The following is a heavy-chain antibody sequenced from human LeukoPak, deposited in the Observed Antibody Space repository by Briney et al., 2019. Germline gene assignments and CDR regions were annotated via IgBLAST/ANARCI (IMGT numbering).Heavy chain of an antibody. V-gene: IGHV3-23*01. D-gene: IGHD6-19*01. Sequence: GGSLRLSCAASGFTVSSNYMSWVRQAPGKGLEWVSAISGSGGSTYYADSVKGRFTISRDNSKNTLYLQMNSLRAEDTAVYYCAKTPYSSGWYIWDYWGQGTLVTVSS. J-gene: IGHJ4*02. CDR3: AKTPYSSGWYIWDY. CDR1: GFTVSSNY. CDR2: ISGSGGST.